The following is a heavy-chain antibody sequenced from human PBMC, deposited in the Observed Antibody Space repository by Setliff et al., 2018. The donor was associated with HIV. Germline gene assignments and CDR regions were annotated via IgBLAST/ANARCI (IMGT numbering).Heavy chain of an antibody. J-gene: IGHJ4*02. CDR1: GFTFSSYS. V-gene: IGHV3-21*01. CDR2: ISSSSSYI. CDR3: AIMPAIFGVVTDY. Sequence: NPGGSLRLSCAASGFTFSSYSMNWVRQAPGKGLEWVSSISSSSSYIYYADSVKGRFTISRDNAKNSLYLQMNSLRAEDTAVYYCAIMPAIFGVVTDYWGQGTLVTVSS. D-gene: IGHD3-3*01.